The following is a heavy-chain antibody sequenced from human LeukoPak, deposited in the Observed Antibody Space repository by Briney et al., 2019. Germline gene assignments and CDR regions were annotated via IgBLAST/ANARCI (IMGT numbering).Heavy chain of an antibody. CDR3: ATQYCSSTSCHNENWFDP. CDR1: GFTFSSCA. J-gene: IGHJ5*02. V-gene: IGHV3-30*04. Sequence: QSGRSLRLSCAASGFTFSSCAMHWVRQAPGKGLEWVAVISYDGSNKYFADSVKGRFTISRDNSKNALYLQMSSLRSEDTAVYYCATQYCSSTSCHNENWFDPWGQGTLVTVSS. CDR2: ISYDGSNK. D-gene: IGHD2-2*01.